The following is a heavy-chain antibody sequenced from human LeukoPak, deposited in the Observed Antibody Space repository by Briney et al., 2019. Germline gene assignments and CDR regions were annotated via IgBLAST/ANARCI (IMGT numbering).Heavy chain of an antibody. CDR3: VSLIFGGAGRGN. CDR1: SGSIDNEH. V-gene: IGHV4-59*12. D-gene: IGHD3-3*01. CDR2: TLYRGSN. J-gene: IGHJ4*02. Sequence: SGTLSLTCSVSSGSIDNEHWCWVRQPPGKGREWIGHTLYRGSNKYNPSLKGRVTISVDRSKNQFSLTLISVTAADTAVYYCVSLIFGGAGRGNWGQGTLVTVSS.